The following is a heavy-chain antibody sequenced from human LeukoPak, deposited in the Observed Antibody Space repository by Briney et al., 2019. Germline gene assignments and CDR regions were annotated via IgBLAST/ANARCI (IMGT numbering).Heavy chain of an antibody. J-gene: IGHJ5*02. V-gene: IGHV3-21*01. CDR1: GFTFASYD. D-gene: IGHD2-21*01. CDR2: ISTGSNYI. CDR3: AKNVESKTLIRRSWFDP. Sequence: GGSLRLSCATSGFTFASYDMSWVRQAPGKGLEWVSTISTGSNYIYYAGSVKGRFTISRDNAKGSLYLQMSSLRAEDTATYYCAKNVESKTLIRRSWFDPWGQGTLVTVSS.